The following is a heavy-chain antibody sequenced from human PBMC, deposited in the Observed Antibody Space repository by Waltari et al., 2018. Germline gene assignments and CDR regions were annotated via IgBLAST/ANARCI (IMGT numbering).Heavy chain of an antibody. CDR1: GFPFSNNW. CDR3: TRGGDDSSWYWRN. Sequence: EVQLVESGGGLFQHGGSLRLSCAASGFPFSNNWMTWVRQAPGKGLEWVANINQDGSEKYSVESVKGRFTISRDNAKNSLYLQLNSLRADDTAVYYCTRGGDDSSWYWRNWGQGTLVTVSS. CDR2: INQDGSEK. J-gene: IGHJ4*02. V-gene: IGHV3-7*01. D-gene: IGHD6-13*01.